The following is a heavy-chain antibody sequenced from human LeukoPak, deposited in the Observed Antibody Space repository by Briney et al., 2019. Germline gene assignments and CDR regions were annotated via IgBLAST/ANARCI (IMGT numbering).Heavy chain of an antibody. CDR1: GFTFNICA. Sequence: GGSLRLSCAAWGFTFNICAMHWARGASGKGREWASTISGSGISTYDADSVKGRFTVSRDNSKNTLYLQMNSLRAEDTAVYFCAKDQHGYDKPIDYWGQGTLVTVSS. J-gene: IGHJ4*02. D-gene: IGHD5-12*01. CDR3: AKDQHGYDKPIDY. CDR2: ISGSGIST. V-gene: IGHV3-23*01.